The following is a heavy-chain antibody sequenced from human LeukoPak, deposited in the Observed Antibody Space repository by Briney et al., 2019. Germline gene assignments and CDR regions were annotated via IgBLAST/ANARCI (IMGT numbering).Heavy chain of an antibody. V-gene: IGHV3-21*01. CDR3: AGALEGYSYGTTFDY. J-gene: IGHJ4*02. CDR1: GFTFSSYS. D-gene: IGHD5-18*01. Sequence: GRSLRLSCAASGFTFSSYSMNWVRQAPGKGLEWVSSISSSSSYIYYADSVKGRFTISRDNVKNSLYLQMNSLRAEDTAVYYCAGALEGYSYGTTFDYWGQGTLVTVSS. CDR2: ISSSSSYI.